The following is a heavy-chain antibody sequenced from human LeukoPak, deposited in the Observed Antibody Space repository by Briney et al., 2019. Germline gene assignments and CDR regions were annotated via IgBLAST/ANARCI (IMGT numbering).Heavy chain of an antibody. CDR3: ARESWARFDP. CDR2: IYHSGRT. D-gene: IGHD3-16*01. Sequence: SETPSLTCTVSGYSISSGYYWGWIRQPPGKGLEWIGSIYHSGRTFYNPSLKSRVTMSVDTSKNQFSLKVRSVTAADTAVYYCARESWARFDPWGQGTPVTVSS. CDR1: GYSISSGYY. J-gene: IGHJ5*02. V-gene: IGHV4-38-2*02.